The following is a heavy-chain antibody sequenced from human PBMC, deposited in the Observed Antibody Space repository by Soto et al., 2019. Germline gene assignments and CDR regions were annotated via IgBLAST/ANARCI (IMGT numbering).Heavy chain of an antibody. D-gene: IGHD3-10*01. J-gene: IGHJ6*02. CDR3: ARDRSALLWFGELSHYYYYYGMDF. V-gene: IGHV1-18*04. CDR1: GYTFTSYG. CDR2: ISAYSGNT. Sequence: QVQLVQSGAEVKKPGASVKVSCKASGYTFTSYGISWVRQAPGQGLEWMGWISAYSGNTNYAQKLQGRVTMTTDTATSTAYMELRSLRSDDTAVYYCARDRSALLWFGELSHYYYYYGMDFWGQGTTVTVSS.